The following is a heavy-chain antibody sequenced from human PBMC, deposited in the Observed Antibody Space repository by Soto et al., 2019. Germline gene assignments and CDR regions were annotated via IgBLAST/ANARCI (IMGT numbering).Heavy chain of an antibody. D-gene: IGHD3-3*01. V-gene: IGHV3-23*01. Sequence: EVQLLESGGGLVQPGGSLRLSCAASGFTFSSYAMSWVRQAPGKGLEWVSAISGSGGSTYYADSVKGRFTISRDNSKNTLDLQMNRLRGEDKAVYYLSKEPGRRGYFLDYWGQGNLVTVSS. CDR2: ISGSGGST. CDR3: SKEPGRRGYFLDY. CDR1: GFTFSSYA. J-gene: IGHJ4*02.